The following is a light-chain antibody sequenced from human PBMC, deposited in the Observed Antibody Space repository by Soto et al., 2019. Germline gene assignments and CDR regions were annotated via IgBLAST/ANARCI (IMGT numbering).Light chain of an antibody. V-gene: IGKV4-1*01. CDR2: WAS. CDR3: QQYYSTPLT. Sequence: IVLTQSPATLSVSPGERATLSCRASQSVSSNLAWYQQKPGQPPKLLIYWASTRESGVPDRFSGSGSGTDFTLTISSLQAEDVAVYYCQQYYSTPLTFGGGTKVDIK. J-gene: IGKJ4*01. CDR1: QSVSSN.